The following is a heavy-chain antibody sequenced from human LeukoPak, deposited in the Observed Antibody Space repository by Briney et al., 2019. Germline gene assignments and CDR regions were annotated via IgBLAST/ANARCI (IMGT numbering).Heavy chain of an antibody. CDR3: AKGRSGSYLSYYFDY. V-gene: IGHV3-30*02. CDR2: IRYDGSNK. CDR1: GFTFSSYG. J-gene: IGHJ4*02. D-gene: IGHD1-26*01. Sequence: GGSLRLSCEASGFTFSSYGMHWVRQAPGKGPEWVAFIRYDGSNKYYADSVKGRFTISRDNSKNTLYLQMNSLRAEDTAVYYCAKGRSGSYLSYYFDYWGQGTLVTVSS.